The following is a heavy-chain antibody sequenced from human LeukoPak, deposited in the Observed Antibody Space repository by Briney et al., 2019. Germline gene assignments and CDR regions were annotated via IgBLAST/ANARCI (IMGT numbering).Heavy chain of an antibody. D-gene: IGHD3-22*01. Sequence: SVKVSCKASGGPFSSYAISWVRQAPGQGLEWMGGIIPIFGTANYAQKFQGRVTITADESTSTAYMELSSLRSEDTAVYYCARSSGYYPPFGDWGQGTLVTVSS. CDR2: IIPIFGTA. V-gene: IGHV1-69*01. CDR1: GGPFSSYA. CDR3: ARSSGYYPPFGD. J-gene: IGHJ4*02.